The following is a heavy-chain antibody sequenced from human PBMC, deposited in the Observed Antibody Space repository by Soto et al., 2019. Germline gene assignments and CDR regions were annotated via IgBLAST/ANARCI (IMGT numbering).Heavy chain of an antibody. V-gene: IGHV3-21*01. J-gene: IGHJ4*02. CDR2: ISSSSSYI. D-gene: IGHD2-2*02. CDR3: ARYCSSTSCYIFDY. CDR1: GFTFSSYS. Sequence: LRLSCAASGFTFSSYSMNWVRQAPGKGLEWVSSISSSSSYIYYADSVKGRFTVSRDNAKNSLYLQMNSLRAEDTAVYYCARYCSSTSCYIFDYWGQGTLVTVSS.